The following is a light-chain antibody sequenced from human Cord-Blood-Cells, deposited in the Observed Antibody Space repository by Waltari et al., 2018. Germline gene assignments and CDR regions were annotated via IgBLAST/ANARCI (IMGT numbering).Light chain of an antibody. CDR3: SSYAGSNNWV. CDR1: SSDVGGYNY. Sequence: QSALTQPPSASGSPGQSVTISCTGTSSDVGGYNYVSWYQQYPGKAPKLMIYEVSKRPSGFPDRFSCSKSGNTASLTVSGLQAEDEADYYCSSYAGSNNWVFGGGTKLTVL. CDR2: EVS. J-gene: IGLJ3*02. V-gene: IGLV2-8*01.